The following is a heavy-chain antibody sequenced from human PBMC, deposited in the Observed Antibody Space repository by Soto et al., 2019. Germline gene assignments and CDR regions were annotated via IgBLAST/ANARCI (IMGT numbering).Heavy chain of an antibody. CDR3: ARCQFNYMRATYYFDS. Sequence: QLQLVQSGAAVMKPGSSVKVSCKTSGGTFTDSAFSWVRQAPGQGPEWMGGIIPVLDTANYAQKFLGRLTIAADESTNTVHMELTGLRSGDTAIYFCARCQFNYMRATYYFDSWGQGTLVTVSS. CDR2: IIPVLDTA. CDR1: GGTFTDSA. J-gene: IGHJ4*02. D-gene: IGHD3-10*01. V-gene: IGHV1-69*01.